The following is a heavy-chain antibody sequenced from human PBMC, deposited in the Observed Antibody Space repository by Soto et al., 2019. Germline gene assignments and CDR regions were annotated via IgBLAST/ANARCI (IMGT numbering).Heavy chain of an antibody. CDR1: GVSFSVYY. CDR3: ERLYYYGSGSHHHWLDT. D-gene: IGHD3-10*01. Sequence: AATXSLTCSVYGVSFSVYYLSWIRQPPGKGLEWIGEINHSGSTNYNPSLKSRVTISVDTSKNQFSLKLSSVTAADTAVYYCERLYYYGSGSHHHWLDTWGQGTLVTVSS. CDR2: INHSGST. J-gene: IGHJ5*02. V-gene: IGHV4-34*01.